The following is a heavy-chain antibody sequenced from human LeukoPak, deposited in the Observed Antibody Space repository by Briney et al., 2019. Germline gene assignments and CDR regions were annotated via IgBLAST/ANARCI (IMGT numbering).Heavy chain of an antibody. CDR1: EYTFTDYA. CDR3: ARSLNRMGSSWFHYYFDY. V-gene: IGHV1-3*01. J-gene: IGHJ4*02. D-gene: IGHD6-13*01. Sequence: GASVKVSCKASEYTFTDYAINWVRQAPGQKLEWMGWINAGNGNTKYSQKFQGRVTITRDTSASTAYMELSSLRSEDTAVYYCARSLNRMGSSWFHYYFDYWGQGTLVTVSS. CDR2: INAGNGNT.